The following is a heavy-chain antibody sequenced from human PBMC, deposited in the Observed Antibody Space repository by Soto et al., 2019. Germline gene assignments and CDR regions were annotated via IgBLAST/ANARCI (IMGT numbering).Heavy chain of an antibody. Sequence: EVQLVESGGGLVQPGGSLRLSCAASGFTFSSYDMHWVRQATGKGLEWVSSIGTAGDTYYPGSVKGRFTISRENAKNSWYLQMNSLRAADTAVYYCARVGRLRFFDYWGQGTLVTVSS. CDR1: GFTFSSYD. V-gene: IGHV3-13*04. CDR2: IGTAGDT. J-gene: IGHJ4*02. D-gene: IGHD5-12*01. CDR3: ARVGRLRFFDY.